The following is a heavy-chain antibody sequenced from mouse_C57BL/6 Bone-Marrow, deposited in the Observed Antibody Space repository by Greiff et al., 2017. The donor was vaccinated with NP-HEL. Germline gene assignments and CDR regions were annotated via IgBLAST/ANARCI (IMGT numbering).Heavy chain of an antibody. V-gene: IGHV1-53*01. Sequence: VQLQQPGTDLVKPGASVKLSCKASGYTFTSYWLHWVKQRPGQGLAWIGNINPSNGGTNYNEKFKGKATLTVDKSYRTAYMQISSLTSEDSAVYYWTRTSGSSYDWYFDGWGTGTTVTVSS. J-gene: IGHJ1*03. CDR2: INPSNGGT. CDR1: GYTFTSYW. CDR3: TRTSGSSYDWYFDG. D-gene: IGHD1-1*01.